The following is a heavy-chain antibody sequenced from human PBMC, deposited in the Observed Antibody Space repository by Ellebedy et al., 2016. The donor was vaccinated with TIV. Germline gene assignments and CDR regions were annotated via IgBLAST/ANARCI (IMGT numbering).Heavy chain of an antibody. V-gene: IGHV4-38-2*02. Sequence: SETLSLTXAVYGGSFSGYYWGWIRQPPGKGLEWVGSIYHSGSTYNNPSLKSRVTISVDTSKNQFSLKLSSVTAADTAVYYRARDRSEGMQLWLRVTNFDYWGQGTLVTVSS. D-gene: IGHD5-18*01. CDR2: IYHSGST. CDR3: ARDRSEGMQLWLRVTNFDY. CDR1: GGSFSGYY. J-gene: IGHJ4*02.